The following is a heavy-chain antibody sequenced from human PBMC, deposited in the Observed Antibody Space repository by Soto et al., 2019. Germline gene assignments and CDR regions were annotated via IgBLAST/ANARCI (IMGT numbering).Heavy chain of an antibody. CDR1: GGSISSYY. CDR3: ARMYYYDSSGYLFAFDI. V-gene: IGHV4-4*07. Sequence: QVQLQESGPGLVKPSETLSLTCTVSGGSISSYYWSWIRQPAGKGLEWIGRIYTSGSTNYNPSLKSRVTMSVDTSKNQFPLKLSSVTAADTAVYYCARMYYYDSSGYLFAFDIWGQGTMVTVSS. J-gene: IGHJ3*02. D-gene: IGHD3-22*01. CDR2: IYTSGST.